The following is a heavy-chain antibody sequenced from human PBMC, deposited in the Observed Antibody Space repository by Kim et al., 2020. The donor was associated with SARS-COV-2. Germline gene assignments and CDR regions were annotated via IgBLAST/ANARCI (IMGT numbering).Heavy chain of an antibody. CDR2: IIPIFGTA. D-gene: IGHD1-26*01. Sequence: SVKVSCKASGGTFSSYAISWVRQAPGQGLEWMGGIIPIFGTANYAQKFQGRVTITADESTSTAYMELSSLRSEDTAVYYCARDKGRIVGAPLNYYYGMDVWGQGTTVTVSS. CDR3: ARDKGRIVGAPLNYYYGMDV. V-gene: IGHV1-69*13. CDR1: GGTFSSYA. J-gene: IGHJ6*02.